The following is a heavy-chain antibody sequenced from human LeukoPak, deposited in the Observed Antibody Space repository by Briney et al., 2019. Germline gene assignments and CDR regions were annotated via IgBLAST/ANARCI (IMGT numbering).Heavy chain of an antibody. CDR3: AHRRRYYDILTGYSKGRNWFDP. Sequence: SLPTPVKPTQTLTLTCTFSGFSLSTSGVDVGWCRQPPGKALEWLALTLWDHGKGYSPSLKSRLTITKDTSKNQVVLTITNMDPVDTATYYCAHRRRYYDILTGYSKGRNWFDPWGQGTLVTVSS. J-gene: IGHJ5*02. CDR2: TLWDHGK. V-gene: IGHV2-5*02. D-gene: IGHD3-9*01. CDR1: GFSLSTSGVD.